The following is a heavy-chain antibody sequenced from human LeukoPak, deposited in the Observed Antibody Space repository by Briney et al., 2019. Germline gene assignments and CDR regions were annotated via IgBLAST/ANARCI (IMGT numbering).Heavy chain of an antibody. Sequence: GGSLRLSCAASGFTFDDYGMSWVRQAPGKGLEWVSAINWKGDNTGYADSVKGRFTISRDSAKNSLYLQMNSLRAEDTAFYYCAKDRGRGYYSLDSWGQGTLVTVSS. V-gene: IGHV3-20*04. CDR2: INWKGDNT. J-gene: IGHJ4*02. CDR3: AKDRGRGYYSLDS. D-gene: IGHD3-22*01. CDR1: GFTFDDYG.